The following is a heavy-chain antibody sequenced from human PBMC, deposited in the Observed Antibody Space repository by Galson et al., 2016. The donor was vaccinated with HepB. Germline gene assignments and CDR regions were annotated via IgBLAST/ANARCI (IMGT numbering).Heavy chain of an antibody. J-gene: IGHJ3*01. CDR3: ARDRPGLGVVAGAFDV. V-gene: IGHV4-4*02. Sequence: ETLSLTCAVSGGSISSTNRWSWVRQPPGKGLEWIGEFYHGGTTHYNPSLKSRVTVSVDKSKNQFSLRLTSVTAADTAMYYCARDRPGLGVVAGAFDVWGQGTMVSVSS. CDR2: FYHGGTT. CDR1: GGSISSTNR. D-gene: IGHD3-16*01.